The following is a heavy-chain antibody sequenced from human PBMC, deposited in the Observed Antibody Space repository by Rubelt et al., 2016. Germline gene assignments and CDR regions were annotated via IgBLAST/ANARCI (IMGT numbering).Heavy chain of an antibody. J-gene: IGHJ6*02. D-gene: IGHD1-1*01. CDR1: GSSLSTRGAG. Sequence: QITLKASGPTMVKTTQTLTLNCPSSGSSLSTRGAGVAWLRPPPGKALEWLSLSYWHAVIRYHTSLTTRLHIPKRPSKNQVVLIMTNMDPVDTATYYGVQRRLTRPGGYYYGMDVWGQGTTVTVSS. V-gene: IGHV2-5*01. CDR2: SYWHAVI. CDR3: VQRRLTRPGGYYYGMDV.